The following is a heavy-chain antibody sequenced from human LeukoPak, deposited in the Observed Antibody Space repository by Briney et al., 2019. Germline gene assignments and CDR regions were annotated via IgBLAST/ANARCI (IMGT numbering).Heavy chain of an antibody. Sequence: GGSLRLSCAASGFTVSSNYMSWVRQAPGKGLEWVSVIYSGGSTYYADSVKGRFTISRDNSKNTLHLQMNSLRAEDTAVYYCARDARVYDSSGYYYSHFDYWGQGTLVTVSS. J-gene: IGHJ4*02. D-gene: IGHD3-22*01. CDR3: ARDARVYDSSGYYYSHFDY. CDR1: GFTVSSNY. CDR2: IYSGGST. V-gene: IGHV3-66*02.